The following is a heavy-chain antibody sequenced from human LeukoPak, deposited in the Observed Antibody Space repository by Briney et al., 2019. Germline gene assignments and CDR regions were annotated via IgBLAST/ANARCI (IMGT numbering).Heavy chain of an antibody. CDR1: GFTFDDYG. CDR3: ARGGGGLRSIDY. V-gene: IGHV4-34*01. CDR2: INHSGST. D-gene: IGHD5-12*01. Sequence: GSLRLSCAASGFTFDDYGMSWVRQAPGKGLEWIGEINHSGSTNYNPSLKSRVTISVDTSKNQFSLKLSSVTAADTAVYYCARGGGGLRSIDYWGQGTLVTVSS. J-gene: IGHJ4*02.